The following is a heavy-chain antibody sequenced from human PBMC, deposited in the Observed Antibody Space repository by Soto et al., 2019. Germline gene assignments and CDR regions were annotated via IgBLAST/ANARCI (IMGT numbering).Heavy chain of an antibody. J-gene: IGHJ4*02. V-gene: IGHV1-18*01. CDR2: ISAYNGNT. D-gene: IGHD6-19*01. Sequence: ASVKVSCKASGYTFTSYGISWVRQAPGQGLEWMGWISAYNGNTNYAQKLQGRVTMTTDTSTSTAYMELRSLRSDDTAVYYCARGHSVQWLVQTGFDYWGQGTLVTAPQ. CDR3: ARGHSVQWLVQTGFDY. CDR1: GYTFTSYG.